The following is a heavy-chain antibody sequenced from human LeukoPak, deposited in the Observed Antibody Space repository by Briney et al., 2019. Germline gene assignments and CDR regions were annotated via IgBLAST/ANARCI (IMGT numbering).Heavy chain of an antibody. Sequence: SETLSLTCTVSGGSISSYYWSWIRQPPGKGLEWIGYIYYSGSTNYNPSLKSRVTISVDTSKNQFSLKLSSVTAADTAVYYRARGFSSSWFSTQMGGVDYWGQGTLVTVSS. CDR3: ARGFSSSWFSTQMGGVDY. D-gene: IGHD6-13*01. CDR2: IYYSGST. CDR1: GGSISSYY. J-gene: IGHJ4*02. V-gene: IGHV4-59*01.